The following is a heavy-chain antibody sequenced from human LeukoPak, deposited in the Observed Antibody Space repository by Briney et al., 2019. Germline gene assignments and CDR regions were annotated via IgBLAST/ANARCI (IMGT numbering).Heavy chain of an antibody. CDR2: IRSKAYGGTT. CDR3: TRDLGTVTTDYFDY. CDR1: GFTFGDYA. Sequence: GGSLRLSCTASGFTFGDYAMSWVRQAPGKGLEWVGFIRSKAYGGTTEYAASVKVRFTISRDDSKSIAYLQMNSLKTEDTAVYYCTRDLGTVTTDYFDYWGQGTLVTVSS. D-gene: IGHD4-17*01. J-gene: IGHJ4*02. V-gene: IGHV3-49*04.